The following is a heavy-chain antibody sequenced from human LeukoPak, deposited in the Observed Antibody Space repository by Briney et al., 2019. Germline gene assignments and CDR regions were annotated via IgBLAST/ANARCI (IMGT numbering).Heavy chain of an antibody. V-gene: IGHV3-23*01. Sequence: SGGSLRLSCAASGFTFSNYDMFWVRQAPGKGLEWVSSIFTTGNTYYADSAKGRFTISRDNSKSTLFLQMNSLRAEDTALYFCVRGTTTPDYWGQGTLVTVSS. D-gene: IGHD3-16*01. CDR2: IFTTGNT. CDR1: GFTFSNYD. J-gene: IGHJ4*02. CDR3: VRGTTTPDY.